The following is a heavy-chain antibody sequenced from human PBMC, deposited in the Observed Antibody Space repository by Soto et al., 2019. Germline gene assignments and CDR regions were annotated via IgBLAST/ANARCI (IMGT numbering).Heavy chain of an antibody. D-gene: IGHD2-21*02. CDR3: ARDHLYCGGDCYSPRPDY. J-gene: IGHJ4*02. CDR2: IKQDGSEK. CDR1: GFTFSSYW. Sequence: EVQLVESGGGLVQPGGSLRLSCAASGFTFSSYWMSWVRQAPGKGLEWVANIKQDGSEKYYVDSVKGRFTISRDNAKNSLYLQMNSLRAEDTAVYYCARDHLYCGGDCYSPRPDYWGQGTLVTVSS. V-gene: IGHV3-7*01.